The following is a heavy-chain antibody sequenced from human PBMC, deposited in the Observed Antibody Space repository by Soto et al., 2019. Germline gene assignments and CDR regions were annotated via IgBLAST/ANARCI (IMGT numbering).Heavy chain of an antibody. J-gene: IGHJ6*02. CDR3: ATQTISYTWGV. Sequence: QVQLQESGPGLVKPSETLSLTCTVSGAPITTTKWWAWVRLPPGKGLEWIGELSRGDERSSNPSLEGRFTMSLDKSNNHFSLKLTSVTAADTAIYYCATQTISYTWGVCGRGTSVTVSS. V-gene: IGHV4-4*02. D-gene: IGHD3-16*01. CDR1: GAPITTTKW. CDR2: LSRGDER.